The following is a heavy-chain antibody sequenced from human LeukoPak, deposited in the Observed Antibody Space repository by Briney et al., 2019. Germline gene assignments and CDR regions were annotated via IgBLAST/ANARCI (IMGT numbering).Heavy chain of an antibody. D-gene: IGHD2-15*01. Sequence: PSETLSLTCTVSGGSISSYYWSWIRQPPGKGLEWLGYIYYSGSTNYNPSLKSRVTISVDTSKNQFSLKLSSVTAADTAVYYCARGYRSQPGPGSYYMDVWGKGTTVTVSS. J-gene: IGHJ6*03. V-gene: IGHV4-59*01. CDR1: GGSISSYY. CDR3: ARGYRSQPGPGSYYMDV. CDR2: IYYSGST.